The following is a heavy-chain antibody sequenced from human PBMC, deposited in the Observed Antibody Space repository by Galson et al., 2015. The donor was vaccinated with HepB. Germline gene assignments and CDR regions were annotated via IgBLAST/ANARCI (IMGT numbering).Heavy chain of an antibody. CDR1: GGTFSSYA. V-gene: IGHV1-69*13. Sequence: SVKVSCKASGGTFSSYAISWVRQAPGQGLEWMGGIIPIFGTANYAQKFQGRVTITADESTSTAYMELSSLRSEDTAVYYCARDQGGSSGWYGWLHAGDDAFDIWGQGTMVTVSS. J-gene: IGHJ3*02. D-gene: IGHD6-19*01. CDR2: IIPIFGTA. CDR3: ARDQGGSSGWYGWLHAGDDAFDI.